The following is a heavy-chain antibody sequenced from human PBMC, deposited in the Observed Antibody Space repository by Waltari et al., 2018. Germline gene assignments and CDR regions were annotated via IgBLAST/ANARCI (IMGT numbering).Heavy chain of an antibody. D-gene: IGHD6-6*01. CDR3: ASIAALGPMGAFDY. CDR1: GGSISSYY. CDR2: IYTSGST. V-gene: IGHV4-4*07. J-gene: IGHJ4*02. Sequence: QVQLQESGPGLVKPSETLSLTCTVSGGSISSYYWSWLRQPAGKGLEWIGRIYTSGSTNYNPSLKSRVTMSVDTSKNQFSLKLSSVTAADTAVYYCASIAALGPMGAFDYWGQGTLVTVSS.